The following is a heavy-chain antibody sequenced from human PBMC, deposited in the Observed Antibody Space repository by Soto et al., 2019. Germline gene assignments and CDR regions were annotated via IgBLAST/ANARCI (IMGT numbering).Heavy chain of an antibody. V-gene: IGHV1-3*01. Sequence: QVQLVQSGTEVKKPGASVKVSCKASGYTFTSYGIHWVRQAPGQRLEWMGWINAANGDTKYSPKFQVRVTITRDTSASTAYMELNSLRSEDTAGYYCVRRHVSATGIDWFDPWGQGTLVTVSS. CDR2: INAANGDT. CDR1: GYTFTSYG. CDR3: VRRHVSATGIDWFDP. D-gene: IGHD6-13*01. J-gene: IGHJ5*02.